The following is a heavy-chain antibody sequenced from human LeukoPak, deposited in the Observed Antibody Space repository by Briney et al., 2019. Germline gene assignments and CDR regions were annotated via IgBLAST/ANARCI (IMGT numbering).Heavy chain of an antibody. CDR2: ILNNGGST. CDR3: AERSGAYYYDGSIYYHSFDY. CDR1: GFTFGSYA. Sequence: RSGGSLRLSCAASGFTFGSYATSWVRQAPGKGLEWVSTILNNGGSTYYADSVKGRFTISRDNSRNTLYLQMNSLRAEDTAVYYCAERSGAYYYDGSIYYHSFDYWGQGTLVTVSS. D-gene: IGHD3-22*01. V-gene: IGHV3-23*01. J-gene: IGHJ4*02.